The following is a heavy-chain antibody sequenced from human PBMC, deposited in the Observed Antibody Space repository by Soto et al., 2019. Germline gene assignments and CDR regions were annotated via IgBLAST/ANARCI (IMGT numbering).Heavy chain of an antibody. V-gene: IGHV3-23*01. CDR3: AKHGGPSYSYYMDV. J-gene: IGHJ6*03. D-gene: IGHD3-3*01. Sequence: GSLRLSCAASGFTFSNYAMTWVRQAPGKGLEWVSVIRGSSDVTYYADSVQGRFAISRDNSKNTLYLQMNSLRDEDTAIYYCAKHGGPSYSYYMDVWGKGTTVTVSS. CDR2: IRGSSDVT. CDR1: GFTFSNYA.